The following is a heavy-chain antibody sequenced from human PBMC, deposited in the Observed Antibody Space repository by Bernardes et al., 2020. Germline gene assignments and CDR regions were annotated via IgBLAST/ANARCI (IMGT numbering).Heavy chain of an antibody. CDR3: ARDQGRTDRLDDSFDY. J-gene: IGHJ4*02. V-gene: IGHV3-33*01. D-gene: IGHD2-2*03. Sequence: GGSLRLSCAASGFTFSSYGMHWVRQAPGKGLEWVAVLWYDGSNKYYADSVKGRFTISRDNSKNTLYLQMNSLGAEDTAVYYCARDQGRTDRLDDSFDYWGQGTLVTVSS. CDR1: GFTFSSYG. CDR2: LWYDGSNK.